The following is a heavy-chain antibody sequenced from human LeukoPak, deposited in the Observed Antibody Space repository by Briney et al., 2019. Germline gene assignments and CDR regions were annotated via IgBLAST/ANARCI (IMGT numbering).Heavy chain of an antibody. Sequence: GGSLRLSCTASGFTFGDYAMSWFRQAPGKGLEWVGFIRSKAYGGTTEYAASVKGRFTISRDDSKSIAYLQMNSLKTEDTAVYYCTRRLYSDYYDSSGYYDYWGQGTLVTVSS. CDR3: TRRLYSDYYDSSGYYDY. V-gene: IGHV3-49*03. D-gene: IGHD3-22*01. CDR2: IRSKAYGGTT. CDR1: GFTFGDYA. J-gene: IGHJ4*02.